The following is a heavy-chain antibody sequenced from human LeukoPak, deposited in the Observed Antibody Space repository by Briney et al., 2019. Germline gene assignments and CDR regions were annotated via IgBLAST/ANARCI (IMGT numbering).Heavy chain of an antibody. CDR2: INPNSGGT. D-gene: IGHD1-26*01. J-gene: IGHJ5*02. CDR3: AREIRDSGSYYDWLDP. Sequence: ASVKVSCKASGYTFTGYYMHWVRQAPGQGLEWMGWINPNSGGTNYAQKFQGRVTMTRDTSISTAYMELSRLRSDDTAVYYCAREIRDSGSYYDWLDPWGQGTLVTVSS. V-gene: IGHV1-2*02. CDR1: GYTFTGYY.